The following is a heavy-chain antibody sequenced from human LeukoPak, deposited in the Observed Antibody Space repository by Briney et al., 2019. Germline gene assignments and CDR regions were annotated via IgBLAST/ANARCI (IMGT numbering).Heavy chain of an antibody. D-gene: IGHD1-1*01. CDR2: MNPNSGNT. V-gene: IGHV1-8*01. CDR1: GYTFTSYD. J-gene: IGHJ4*02. CDR3: ASNPPNTGDFYY. Sequence: ASVKVSCKASGYTFTSYDIDWVRQATGQGLEWMGWMNPNSGNTGYAQKFQGRVGMTRDTSISTAYMELSSLRSEDTAVYYCASNPPNTGDFYYWGLGSLVTVSS.